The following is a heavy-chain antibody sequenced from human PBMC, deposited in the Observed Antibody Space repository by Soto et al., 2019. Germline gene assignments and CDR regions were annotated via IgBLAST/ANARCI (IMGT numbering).Heavy chain of an antibody. CDR3: ARSGKSSSSASLFDY. CDR1: GGSISSGGYS. Sequence: SETLSLTCAVSGGSISSGGYSWSWIRQPPGKGLEWIGYIYHSGSTYYNPSLKSRVTISVDRSKNQFSLKLSSVTAADTAVYYCARSGKSSSSASLFDYWGQGTLVTVSS. J-gene: IGHJ4*02. D-gene: IGHD6-6*01. CDR2: IYHSGST. V-gene: IGHV4-30-2*01.